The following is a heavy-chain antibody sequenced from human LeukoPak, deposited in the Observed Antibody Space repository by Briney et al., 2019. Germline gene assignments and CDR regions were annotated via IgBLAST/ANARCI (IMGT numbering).Heavy chain of an antibody. J-gene: IGHJ6*03. CDR1: GFTFSSYS. Sequence: GGSLRLSCAASGFTFSSYSMNWVRQAPGKGLEWVAFIRSDGTNKYYADSVKGRFTISRDNSKNTLYLQMNSLRAEDTAVYYCAKDLRAHYYYMDVWGKGTTVTVSS. V-gene: IGHV3-30*02. CDR3: AKDLRAHYYYMDV. CDR2: IRSDGTNK.